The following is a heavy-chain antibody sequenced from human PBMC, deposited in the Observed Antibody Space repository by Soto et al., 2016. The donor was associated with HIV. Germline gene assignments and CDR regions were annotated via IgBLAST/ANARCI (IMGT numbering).Heavy chain of an antibody. V-gene: IGHV3-21*06. CDR2: ISSSSNYI. CDR1: GFSFSSYT. D-gene: IGHD3-16*01. CDR3: ASPNPATVLIT. Sequence: EVQLVESGGGLVKPGGSLTLSCAVSGFSFSSYTMTWVRQAPGKGLEWVSSISSSSNYIYYADSVKGRFTISRDNTKNSLFLQMNSLRVEDTAVYYCASPNPATVLITWGQGTLVHRLV. J-gene: IGHJ4*02.